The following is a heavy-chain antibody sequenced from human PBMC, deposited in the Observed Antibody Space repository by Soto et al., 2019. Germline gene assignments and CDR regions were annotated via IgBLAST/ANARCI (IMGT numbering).Heavy chain of an antibody. V-gene: IGHV1-18*01. CDR3: ERDQRVLRYFDWLAPFDY. CDR2: ISAYNGNT. J-gene: IGHJ4*02. Sequence: ASVKVSCKASGYTFTSNGISWVRQAPGQGLEWVGWISAYNGNTNYAQKLQGRVTMTTDTSTSTAYMELRSLRSDDTAEYHCERDQRVLRYFDWLAPFDYWGQGTLVTVSS. CDR1: GYTFTSNG. D-gene: IGHD3-9*01.